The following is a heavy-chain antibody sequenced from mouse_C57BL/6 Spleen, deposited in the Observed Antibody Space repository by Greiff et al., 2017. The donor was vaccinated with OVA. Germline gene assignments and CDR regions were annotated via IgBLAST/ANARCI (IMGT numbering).Heavy chain of an antibody. CDR3: ARDGVIYYDYDGDY. J-gene: IGHJ2*01. CDR1: GYSFTSYY. V-gene: IGHV1-66*01. CDR2: IYPGSGNT. D-gene: IGHD2-4*01. Sequence: QVQLQQSGPELVKPGASVKISCKASGYSFTSYYIHWVKQRPGQGLEWIGWIYPGSGNTTYNEKFKGKATLTADTSSSTAYMQLSSLTSEDSAVYYCARDGVIYYDYDGDYWGQGTTLTVSS.